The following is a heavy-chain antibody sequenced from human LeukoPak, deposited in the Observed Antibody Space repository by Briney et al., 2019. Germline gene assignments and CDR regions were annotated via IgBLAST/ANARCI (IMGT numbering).Heavy chain of an antibody. CDR2: IYPGDSDT. Sequence: GESLKISCKGSGYSFTSYWIGWVRQMPGKGLEWMGIIYPGDSDTRYSPSFQGQVPISADKSISTAYLQWSSLKASDTAMYYCARRHLNYDILTGYRYCFDYWGQGTLVTVSS. CDR3: ARRHLNYDILTGYRYCFDY. V-gene: IGHV5-51*01. D-gene: IGHD3-9*01. J-gene: IGHJ4*02. CDR1: GYSFTSYW.